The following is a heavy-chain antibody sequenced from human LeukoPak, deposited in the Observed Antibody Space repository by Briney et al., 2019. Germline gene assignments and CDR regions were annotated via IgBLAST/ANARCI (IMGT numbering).Heavy chain of an antibody. CDR1: GYGFTAFY. V-gene: IGHV1-2*02. D-gene: IGHD3-9*01. CDR3: ARGDFDWVLFDF. J-gene: IGHJ4*02. CDR2: INPNTGGT. Sequence: GASMKVSCKASGYGFTAFYIHWVRQAPGHGLEWMGWINPNTGGTNYAQKFQGRVTMTRDTSATTAYMDLTSLKSDDTAVYYCARGDFDWVLFDFWGQGTLVTVSP.